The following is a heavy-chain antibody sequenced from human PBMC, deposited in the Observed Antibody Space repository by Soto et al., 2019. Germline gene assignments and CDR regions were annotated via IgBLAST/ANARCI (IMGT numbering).Heavy chain of an antibody. V-gene: IGHV3-21*01. CDR3: ARDYGGDLDFDY. J-gene: IGHJ4*02. CDR2: ISSSSSYI. D-gene: IGHD2-21*02. CDR1: GFTFSSYS. Sequence: SLRLSCAASGFTFSSYSMNWVRQAPGKGLEWVSSISSSSSYIYYADSVKGRFTISRDNAKNSLYLQMNSLRAEDTAVYYCARDYGGDLDFDYWGQGALVTVSS.